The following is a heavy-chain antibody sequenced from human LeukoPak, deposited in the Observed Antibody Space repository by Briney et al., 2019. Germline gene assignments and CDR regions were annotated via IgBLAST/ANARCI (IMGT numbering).Heavy chain of an antibody. Sequence: GGSLRLSCAASGFTFSNYGMHWVRQAPGKGLEWVSVIYSGGSTYYADSVKGRFTISRDNSKNTLYLQMNSLRAEDTAVYYCARDQANWGQGTLVTVSS. J-gene: IGHJ4*02. CDR1: GFTFSNYG. CDR2: IYSGGST. CDR3: ARDQAN. V-gene: IGHV3-66*01.